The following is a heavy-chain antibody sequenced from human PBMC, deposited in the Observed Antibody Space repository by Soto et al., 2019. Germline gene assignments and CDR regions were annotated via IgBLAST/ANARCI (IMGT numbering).Heavy chain of an antibody. V-gene: IGHV4-34*01. CDR1: GGSFSGYY. Sequence: SETLSLTCAVYGGSFSGYYWSWIRQPPGKGLEWIGEINHSGSTNYNPSLKSRVTISVDTSKNQFSLKLSSVTAADTAVYYCARVQGYDFWSGSRFDPWGQGTLVTVS. CDR3: ARVQGYDFWSGSRFDP. J-gene: IGHJ5*02. D-gene: IGHD3-3*01. CDR2: INHSGST.